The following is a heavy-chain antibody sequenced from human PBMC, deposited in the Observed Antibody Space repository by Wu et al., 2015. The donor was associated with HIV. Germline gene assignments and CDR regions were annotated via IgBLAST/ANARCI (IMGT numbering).Heavy chain of an antibody. CDR3: ARDVRGDCSSTSCYTEYFQH. CDR2: IIPMFGTA. Sequence: QVQLVQSGAEVKKPGSSVKVSCKASGGTFSSYAINWVRQAPGQGLEWMGGIIPMFGTANYAQKFQGRVTITADESTSTAYMELSSLRSEDTAVYYCARDVRGDCSSTSCYTEYFQHWGQGTLVHRLL. J-gene: IGHJ1*01. CDR1: GGTFSSYA. V-gene: IGHV1-69*12. D-gene: IGHD2-2*02.